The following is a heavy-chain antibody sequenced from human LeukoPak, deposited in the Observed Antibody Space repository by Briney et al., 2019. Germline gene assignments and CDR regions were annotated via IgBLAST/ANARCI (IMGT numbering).Heavy chain of an antibody. CDR3: AKEAPHDDYCQSSCFFNWLDP. D-gene: IGHD4-17*01. CDR2: ISGSGGST. CDR1: GFTFSSYA. J-gene: IGHJ5*02. V-gene: IGHV3-23*01. Sequence: QSGGSLRLSCAASGFTFSSYAMSWVRQAPGKGLEWVSAISGSGGSTYYADSVKGRFTISRDNSKNTLYLQMNSLRAEDTAVYYCAKEAPHDDYCQSSCFFNWLDPWGQGTLVTVSS.